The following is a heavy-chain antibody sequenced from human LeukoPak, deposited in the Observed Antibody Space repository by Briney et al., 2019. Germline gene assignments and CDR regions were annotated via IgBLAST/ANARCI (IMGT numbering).Heavy chain of an antibody. D-gene: IGHD2-2*01. CDR1: GFTFSGSA. V-gene: IGHV3-23*01. CDR3: AKDPCSSTSCYPFDY. J-gene: IGHJ4*02. Sequence: GGSLRLSCAASGFTFSGSAMHWVRQAPGKGLEWVSAISGSGGSTYYADSVKGRFTISRDNSKNTLYLQMNSLRAEDTAVYYCAKDPCSSTSCYPFDYWGQGTLVTVSS. CDR2: ISGSGGST.